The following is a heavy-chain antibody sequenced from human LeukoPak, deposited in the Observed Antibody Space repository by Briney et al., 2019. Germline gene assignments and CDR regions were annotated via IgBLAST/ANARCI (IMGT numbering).Heavy chain of an antibody. CDR1: GGTFSSYA. CDR2: IIPIFGTA. CDR3: ARGPDGGWYRFDY. V-gene: IGHV1-69*06. J-gene: IGHJ4*02. Sequence: GALVKVSCKASGGTFSSYAISWVRQAPGQGLEWMGGIIPIFGTANYAQKFQGRVTITADKSTSTAYMELSSLRSEDTAVYYCARGPDGGWYRFDYWGQGTLVTVSS. D-gene: IGHD6-19*01.